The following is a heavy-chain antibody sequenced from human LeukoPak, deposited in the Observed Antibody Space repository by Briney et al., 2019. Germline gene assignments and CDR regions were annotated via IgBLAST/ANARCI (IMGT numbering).Heavy chain of an antibody. Sequence: GGSLRLSCAASGFTFSSYTMNWVRQAPGKGLEWVSSISSSSNYIHYAASVKGRITISRDNAKNSLYLQMNSLRGEDTAVYYCAREGYGYWCQGTLVTVSS. CDR2: ISSSSNYI. J-gene: IGHJ4*02. D-gene: IGHD5-12*01. CDR1: GFTFSSYT. V-gene: IGHV3-21*01. CDR3: AREGYGY.